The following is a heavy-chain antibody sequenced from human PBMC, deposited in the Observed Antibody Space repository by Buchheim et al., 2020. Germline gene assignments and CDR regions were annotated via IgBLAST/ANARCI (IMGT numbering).Heavy chain of an antibody. Sequence: QVQLQESGPGLVKPSETLSLTCTVSGGSISSYYWSWIRQPPGKGLEWIGYIYYSGSTNYNPSLKSRVTISVDTSKNQFSLKLSSVTAADTAVYYCARGIVVVTAIPYYYFDYWGQGTL. V-gene: IGHV4-59*01. J-gene: IGHJ4*02. CDR2: IYYSGST. CDR3: ARGIVVVTAIPYYYFDY. CDR1: GGSISSYY. D-gene: IGHD2-21*02.